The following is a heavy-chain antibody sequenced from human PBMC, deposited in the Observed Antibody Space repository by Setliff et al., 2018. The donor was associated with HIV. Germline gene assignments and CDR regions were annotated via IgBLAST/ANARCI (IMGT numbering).Heavy chain of an antibody. CDR1: GYTFTSDY. Sequence: ASVKVSCQASGYTFTSDYIHWVRQAPGQGLELMGIIHPSGGSTSYAQKFEGRDAMTRDTSTSTVYMELSSLSSEDTAVYYCASAGAWQRNALDIWGQGTMVTVSS. D-gene: IGHD5-12*01. V-gene: IGHV1-46*01. CDR3: ASAGAWQRNALDI. J-gene: IGHJ3*02. CDR2: IHPSGGST.